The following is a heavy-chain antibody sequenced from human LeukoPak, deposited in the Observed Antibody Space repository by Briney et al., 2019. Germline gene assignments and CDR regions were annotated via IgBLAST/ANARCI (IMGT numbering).Heavy chain of an antibody. CDR3: ARGRASAFDV. D-gene: IGHD6-25*01. CDR1: GDXVSTSGVA. CDR2: TYYTSKWNT. V-gene: IGHV6-1*01. Sequence: SQTLSLSCAISGDXVSTSGVAWNWVRQSPSIGLEWLGRTYYTSKWNTDYAVSVTSRIVVNPDTSKNQFSLQLNSVTSEDTAVYYCARGRASAFDVWGQGTMVTVSS. J-gene: IGHJ3*01.